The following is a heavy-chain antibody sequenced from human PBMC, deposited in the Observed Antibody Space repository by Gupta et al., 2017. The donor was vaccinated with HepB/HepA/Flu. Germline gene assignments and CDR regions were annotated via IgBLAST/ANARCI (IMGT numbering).Heavy chain of an antibody. CDR1: GFTFSSYW. CDR2: IRQGGSEK. V-gene: IGHV3-7*01. D-gene: IGHD2/OR15-2a*01. CDR3: ARLAPFGFYFDY. Sequence: EVQLLEYGGGLAEPGGSLRLSCDAYGFTFSSYWMRWVRQAPGKGLEWVANIRQGGSEKYYVDSVKCRFTISRENAKNSLYLQMDSLRAEDTAVYYCARLAPFGFYFDYWGQVTLVTVSS. J-gene: IGHJ4*02.